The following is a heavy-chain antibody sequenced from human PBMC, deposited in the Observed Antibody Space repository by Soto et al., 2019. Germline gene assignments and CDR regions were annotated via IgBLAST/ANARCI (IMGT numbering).Heavy chain of an antibody. CDR3: ARGRFRRTWFDP. CDR2: MNPDSGNT. V-gene: IGHV1-8*01. D-gene: IGHD3-16*01. Sequence: QVQLVQSGAEVKKPGASVKVSCKASGYTFTNYDIHWVRQATGQGLEGMGWMNPDSGNTGQSKQFQGRVTMTRDTSISTAYMEMSSLRSEDTAVYYWARGRFRRTWFDPWGQGTLVTVSS. J-gene: IGHJ5*02. CDR1: GYTFTNYD.